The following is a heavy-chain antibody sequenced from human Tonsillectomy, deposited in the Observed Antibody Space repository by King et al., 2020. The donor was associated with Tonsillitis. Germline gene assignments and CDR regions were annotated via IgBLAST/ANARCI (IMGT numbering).Heavy chain of an antibody. CDR1: GGSISSYY. CDR3: ARETSGSCFDY. Sequence: VQLQESGPGLVKPSETLSLTCTVSGGSISSYYWSWIRQPPGKGLEWIGYIYDSGSTNYNPSLKSRVTISVDTSKNQFSLKLSSVTAADTAVYYCARETSGSCFDYWGQGTLVTVSS. D-gene: IGHD6-19*01. CDR2: IYDSGST. J-gene: IGHJ4*02. V-gene: IGHV4-59*01.